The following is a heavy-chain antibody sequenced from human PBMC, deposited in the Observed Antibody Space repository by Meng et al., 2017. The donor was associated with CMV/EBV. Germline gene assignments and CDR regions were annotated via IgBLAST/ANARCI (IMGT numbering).Heavy chain of an antibody. CDR1: GGSISSSSYY. J-gene: IGHJ4*02. CDR2: IYYSGST. CDR3: ASLAGDY. D-gene: IGHD3-10*01. Sequence: QLPLPGCGPGLVRPSGTLSLTCTVSGGSISSSSYYWGWIRQPPGKGLEWIGSIYYSGSTYYNPSLKSRVTISVDTSKNQFSLKLSSVTAADTAVYYCASLAGDYWGQGTLVTVSS. V-gene: IGHV4-39*07.